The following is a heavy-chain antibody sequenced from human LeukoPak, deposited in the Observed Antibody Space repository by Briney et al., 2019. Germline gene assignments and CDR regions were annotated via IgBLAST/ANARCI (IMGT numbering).Heavy chain of an antibody. V-gene: IGHV3-30-3*01. D-gene: IGHD6-25*01. J-gene: IGHJ4*02. CDR1: GFTFRSYV. Sequence: GGSLRLSCAASGFTFRSYVMHWVRQAPGKGLEWVAVIAFDGSTQLYADSVKGRFIISRDNFKNTLHLQMNNLRAEDTAVYYCATEIAAREFDYWGQGALVTVSS. CDR3: ATEIAAREFDY. CDR2: IAFDGSTQ.